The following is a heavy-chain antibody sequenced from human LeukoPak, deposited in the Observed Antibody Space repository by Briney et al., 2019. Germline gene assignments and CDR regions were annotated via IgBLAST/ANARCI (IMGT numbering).Heavy chain of an antibody. CDR3: ASIEGHGYVLNY. CDR2: IIPIFGTA. V-gene: IGHV1-69*13. D-gene: IGHD5-12*01. CDR1: GYTFTSYD. Sequence: SVKVSCKASGYTFTSYDISWVRQAPGQGLEWMGGIIPIFGTANYAQKFQGRVTITADESTSTAYMELSSLRSEDTAVYYCASIEGHGYVLNYWGQGTLVTVSS. J-gene: IGHJ4*02.